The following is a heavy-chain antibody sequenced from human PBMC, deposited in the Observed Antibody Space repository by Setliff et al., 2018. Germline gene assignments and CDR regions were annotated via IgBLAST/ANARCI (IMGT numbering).Heavy chain of an antibody. V-gene: IGHV4-59*03. CDR2: LYYDGRT. CDR3: ARDQYTSGWYGPPESYFDC. Sequence: SLTCSVSGGAISSYSWGWIRQPPGKGLEWIGFLYYDGRTNYNPSLGSRITMSVDTSKNQFSLNLSSVTAADTAVYYCARDQYTSGWYGPPESYFDCWGLGILVTVSS. CDR1: GGAISSYS. J-gene: IGHJ4*01. D-gene: IGHD6-19*01.